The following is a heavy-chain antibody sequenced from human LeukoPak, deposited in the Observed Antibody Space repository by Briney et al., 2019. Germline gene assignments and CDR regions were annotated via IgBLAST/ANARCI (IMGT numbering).Heavy chain of an antibody. Sequence: PSETLSLTCAVYGGSFSGYYWSWIRQPPGKGLEWIGEINHSGRTNYNPSLKSRVTISVDTSKNQFSLKLSSVTAADTAVYYCARDPYRWLQWVRAFDIWGQGTMVTVSS. D-gene: IGHD5-24*01. CDR1: GGSFSGYY. CDR2: INHSGRT. J-gene: IGHJ3*02. CDR3: ARDPYRWLQWVRAFDI. V-gene: IGHV4-34*01.